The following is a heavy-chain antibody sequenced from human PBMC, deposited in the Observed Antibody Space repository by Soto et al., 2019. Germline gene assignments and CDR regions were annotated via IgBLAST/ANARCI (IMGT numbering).Heavy chain of an antibody. CDR2: FYYSGIT. Sequence: SETLSLTCTVSGGSISSGDYYWRWIRQPPGKGLEWIGYFYYSGITYYNRSLNSLVTISVDTSKNQFSLNLSSVTAADTAVHYRARDSYAYGDYYYGMDVWGKGTTVTVSS. D-gene: IGHD4-17*01. CDR3: ARDSYAYGDYYYGMDV. V-gene: IGHV4-30-4*01. CDR1: GGSISSGDYY. J-gene: IGHJ6*04.